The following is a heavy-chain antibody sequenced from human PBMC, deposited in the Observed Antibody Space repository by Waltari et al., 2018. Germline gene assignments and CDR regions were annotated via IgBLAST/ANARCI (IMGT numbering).Heavy chain of an antibody. J-gene: IGHJ4*02. D-gene: IGHD6-19*01. Sequence: EVQLVESGGGLVQPGGSLRLSCAASGFTVSSNDRGWGGQGPGKGLGGVSVIYSGGSTYYADSVKGRFTISRDNSKNTLYLQMNSLRAEDTAVYYCAGDSSGWYYFDYWGQGTLVTVSS. CDR1: GFTVSSND. V-gene: IGHV3-66*02. CDR2: IYSGGST. CDR3: AGDSSGWYYFDY.